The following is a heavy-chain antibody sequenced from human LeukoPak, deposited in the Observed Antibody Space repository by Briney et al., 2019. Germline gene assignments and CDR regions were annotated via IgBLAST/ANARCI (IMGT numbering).Heavy chain of an antibody. Sequence: SQTLSLTCAISGDSVSSNLVTWNWIRQSPSRGLEWLGRTYYRSKWSNDYAVSVKSRIAINPDTSKNQFSLQLNSATPGDTAVYYCARVLSGIFYDWGQGTLVAVSS. CDR3: ARVLSGIFYD. J-gene: IGHJ4*02. CDR1: GDSVSSNLVT. D-gene: IGHD1-26*01. CDR2: TYYRSKWSN. V-gene: IGHV6-1*01.